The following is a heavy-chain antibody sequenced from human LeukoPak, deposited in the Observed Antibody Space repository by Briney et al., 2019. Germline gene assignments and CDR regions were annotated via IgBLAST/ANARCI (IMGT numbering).Heavy chain of an antibody. Sequence: ASVKVSCKASGYTFTSYYMHWVRQAPGQGLEWMGIINPSGGSTSYAQKFQGRVTMTRDTSTSTVYMELSSLRSEDTAVYYCAGSFPDLQQGYYYYGMDVWGQGTTVTVSS. CDR3: AGSFPDLQQGYYYYGMDV. V-gene: IGHV1-46*01. J-gene: IGHJ6*02. CDR2: INPSGGST. CDR1: GYTFTSYY. D-gene: IGHD3-3*01.